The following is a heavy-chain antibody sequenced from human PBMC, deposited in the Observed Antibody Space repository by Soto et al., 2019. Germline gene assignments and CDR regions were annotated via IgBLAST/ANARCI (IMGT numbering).Heavy chain of an antibody. CDR2: SSYDGRET. CDR1: DFDFSSYG. V-gene: IGHV3-30*03. J-gene: IGHJ4*02. CDR3: ARDSGWPILNFDN. Sequence: GGSLRLSCAASDFDFSSYGIHWVGQAPGKGLEWVAASSYDGRETFYADSAKGRFTVSKEMSKNTAFLQMNTLRHEDTAVYFCARDSGWPILNFDNWGQGTPVTVS. D-gene: IGHD3-10*01.